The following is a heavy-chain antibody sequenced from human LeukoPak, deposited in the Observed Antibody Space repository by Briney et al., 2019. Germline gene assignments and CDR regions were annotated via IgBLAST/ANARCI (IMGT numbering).Heavy chain of an antibody. CDR3: ARATCSTTSCPGYLQY. CDR2: IYPGDSDT. CDR1: GYSFTSYW. D-gene: IGHD2-2*01. J-gene: IGHJ1*01. Sequence: AESLKISSKGSGYSFTSYWIGWVRQMPGKGLEGMGIIYPGDSDTRYSPSFQGQVTISADKSISTVYLQWGSLKASDTAMYFCARATCSTTSCPGYLQYWGQGTLVTVSS. V-gene: IGHV5-51*01.